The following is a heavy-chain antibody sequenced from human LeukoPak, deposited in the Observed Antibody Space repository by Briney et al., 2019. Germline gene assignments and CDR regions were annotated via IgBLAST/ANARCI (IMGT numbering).Heavy chain of an antibody. V-gene: IGHV5-51*01. D-gene: IGHD2-15*01. CDR2: IYPGDSDN. CDR3: ASAYCSGGSCYSGFDY. CDR1: GYSFTSYW. J-gene: IGHJ4*02. Sequence: GESLKISCKGSGYSFTSYWLGWVRQMPGKGLELVGIIYPGDSDNSYSPSSQGQVTISADKSISTAYLQWSSLKDSDTAMYYCASAYCSGGSCYSGFDYWGQGTLVTVSS.